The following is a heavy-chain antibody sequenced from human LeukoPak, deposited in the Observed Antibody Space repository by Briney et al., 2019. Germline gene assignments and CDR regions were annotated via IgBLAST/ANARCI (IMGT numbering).Heavy chain of an antibody. CDR3: VRATISGLVSPYWFDP. CDR1: GFSFSTYW. V-gene: IGHV3-74*01. D-gene: IGHD3-3*01. Sequence: GGSLRLSCAASGFSFSTYWMHWVRQAPGKGLVWVSRINTDGSTTSYGDSVKGRFTISRDNAKNTLYLQMNSLRTEDTAVYYCVRATISGLVSPYWFDPWGQGTLVTVSS. CDR2: INTDGSTT. J-gene: IGHJ5*02.